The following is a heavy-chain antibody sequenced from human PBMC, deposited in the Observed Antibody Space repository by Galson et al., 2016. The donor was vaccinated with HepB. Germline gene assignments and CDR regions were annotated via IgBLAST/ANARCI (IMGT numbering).Heavy chain of an antibody. CDR3: ARVSAFWSGLPDH. Sequence: SLRLSCAASGFTVSNNYMSWVRRAPGKGLEWVAVVYSGGYIYYADSVKGRFTISRDSSKSTLYLQMNSLRAEDTAIYYCARVSAFWSGLPDHWGQGTQVTVS. CDR2: VYSGGYI. J-gene: IGHJ4*02. D-gene: IGHD3-3*01. V-gene: IGHV3-66*01. CDR1: GFTVSNNY.